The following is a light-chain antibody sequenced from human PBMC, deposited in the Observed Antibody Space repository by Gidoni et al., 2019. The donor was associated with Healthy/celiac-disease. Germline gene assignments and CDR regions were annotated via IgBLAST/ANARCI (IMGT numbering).Light chain of an antibody. J-gene: IGKJ1*01. CDR3: QQYGSSPSWT. Sequence: EIVLTQSPGTRSLSPGERATLSCRASQIVSSSYLAWYQQKPGQAPRLLIYGASSRATGIPDRFSGSGSGTDFTLTISRLEPEDFAVYYCQQYGSSPSWTFGQGTKVEIK. V-gene: IGKV3-20*01. CDR2: GAS. CDR1: QIVSSSY.